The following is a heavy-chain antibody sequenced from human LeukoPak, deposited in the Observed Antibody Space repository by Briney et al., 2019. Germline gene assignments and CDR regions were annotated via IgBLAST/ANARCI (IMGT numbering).Heavy chain of an antibody. Sequence: GGSLRLSCATSGFAFSSNWMSWVRHAPGRGLEWVANIKPDGSAEYYAASVKGRFTVSRDNAKNSLYLQMNSLRAEDTAVYYCARANNSSWHNWGQGTLVTVSS. CDR2: IKPDGSAE. J-gene: IGHJ4*02. CDR1: GFAFSSNW. D-gene: IGHD6-13*01. CDR3: ARANNSSWHN. V-gene: IGHV3-7*01.